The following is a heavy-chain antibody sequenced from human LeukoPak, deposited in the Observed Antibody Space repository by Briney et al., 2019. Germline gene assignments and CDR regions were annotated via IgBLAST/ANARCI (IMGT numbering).Heavy chain of an antibody. V-gene: IGHV3-30*14. Sequence: PGGSLRLSCAASGFTFSSYAMHWVRQAPGKGLEWVAVISYDGSNKYYADSVKGRFTISRDNSKNTVYLQMNGLRAEDTAVYYCARAPYDILTGYRPKYYFDSWGQGTLVTVSS. D-gene: IGHD3-9*01. CDR2: ISYDGSNK. J-gene: IGHJ4*02. CDR3: ARAPYDILTGYRPKYYFDS. CDR1: GFTFSSYA.